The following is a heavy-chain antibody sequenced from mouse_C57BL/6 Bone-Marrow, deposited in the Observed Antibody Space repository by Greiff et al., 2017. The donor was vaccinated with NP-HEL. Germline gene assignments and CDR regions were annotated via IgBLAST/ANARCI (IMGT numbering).Heavy chain of an antibody. CDR2: IYPGDGDT. V-gene: IGHV1-80*01. D-gene: IGHD2-2*01. CDR1: GYAFSSYW. CDR3: ASRASYGYDVRYYYAMDY. Sequence: QVQLQQSGAELVKPGASVKISCKASGYAFSSYWMNWVKQRPGKGLEWIGQIYPGDGDTNYNGKFKGKATLTADKSSSTAYMQLSSLTSEDSAVYFCASRASYGYDVRYYYAMDYWGQGTSVTVSS. J-gene: IGHJ4*01.